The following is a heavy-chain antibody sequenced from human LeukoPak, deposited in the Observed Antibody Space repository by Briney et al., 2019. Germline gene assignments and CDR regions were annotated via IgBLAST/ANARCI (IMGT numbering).Heavy chain of an antibody. V-gene: IGHV1-69*01. Sequence: SVKVSCKASGNSISNYAVSWVRQAPGQGFEWMGGIIPIFGTADYAQKFQGRVTITADQSTSTTYMALSSLKSEDTATYCTTRACHAGGCSSSFYYYYGLHFWGQGTTVSVSS. CDR3: TRACHAGGCSSSFYYYYGLHF. CDR2: IIPIFGTA. D-gene: IGHD3-16*01. J-gene: IGHJ6*02. CDR1: GNSISNYA.